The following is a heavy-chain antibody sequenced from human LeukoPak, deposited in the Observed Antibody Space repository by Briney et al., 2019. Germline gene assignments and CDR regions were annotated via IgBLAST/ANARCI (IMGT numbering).Heavy chain of an antibody. Sequence: GGSLRLSCAASGFTFSSYEMNWVRQAPGKGLEWVSYISSSGSIIYYADSVKGRFTISRDNAKNTLYLQMNSLRAEDTAVYYCAKDLAYYYDSSGYYYLVDWGQGTLVTVSS. J-gene: IGHJ4*02. D-gene: IGHD3-22*01. CDR3: AKDLAYYYDSSGYYYLVD. V-gene: IGHV3-48*03. CDR1: GFTFSSYE. CDR2: ISSSGSII.